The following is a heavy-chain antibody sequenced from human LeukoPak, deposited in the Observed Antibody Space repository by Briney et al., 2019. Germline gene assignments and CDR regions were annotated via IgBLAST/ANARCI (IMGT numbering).Heavy chain of an antibody. J-gene: IGHJ5*02. V-gene: IGHV1-3*01. CDR3: ARDYYDSSGYSPFDP. D-gene: IGHD3-22*01. CDR1: GYTFTSYA. Sequence: ASVKVSCKASGYTFTSYAMQWVRQAPGQRLEWMGWINAGNGNTKYSQKFQGRVTITRDTSASTAYMELSSLRSEDTAVYYCARDYYDSSGYSPFDPWGQGTLVTVSS. CDR2: INAGNGNT.